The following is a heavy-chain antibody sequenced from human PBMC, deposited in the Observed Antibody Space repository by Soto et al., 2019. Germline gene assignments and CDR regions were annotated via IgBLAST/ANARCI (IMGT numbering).Heavy chain of an antibody. CDR3: AKRASGSYFDY. Sequence: GGSLRLSCAASGFTFSSYAMNWVRQAPGKGLEWVSVISGSGGSTYYADSVKGRFTISRDNSTNTLYLQMKSLGAEDTAVYYCAKRASGSYFDYWGQGTLVTVSS. CDR1: GFTFSSYA. D-gene: IGHD3-10*01. CDR2: ISGSGGST. J-gene: IGHJ4*02. V-gene: IGHV3-23*01.